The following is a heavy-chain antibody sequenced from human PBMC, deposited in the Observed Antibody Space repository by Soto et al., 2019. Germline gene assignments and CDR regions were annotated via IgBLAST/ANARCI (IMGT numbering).Heavy chain of an antibody. CDR1: GGSISSGDYY. J-gene: IGHJ4*02. CDR3: ARGGTGTTNYFDY. Sequence: SETLSLTCTVSGGSISSGDYYWSWIRQPPGKGLEWIGYIYYSGSTYYNPSLKSRVTISVDTSKNQFSLKLSSVTAADTAVYYCARGGTGTTNYFDYWGQGTLVTVSS. D-gene: IGHD1-7*01. V-gene: IGHV4-30-4*01. CDR2: IYYSGST.